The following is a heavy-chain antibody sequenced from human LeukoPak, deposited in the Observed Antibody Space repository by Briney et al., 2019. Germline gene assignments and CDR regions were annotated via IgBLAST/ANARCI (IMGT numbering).Heavy chain of an antibody. D-gene: IGHD5-18*01. CDR1: GGSISSSSYY. V-gene: IGHV4-39*01. Sequence: SETLSLTCTVSGGSISSSSYYWGWIRQPPGKGLEWIGSIYYSGSTYYNPSLKSRVTISVDTSKNQFSPKLSSVTAADTAAYYCARQNFESAMVRVYYFDYWGQGTLVTVSS. CDR3: ARQNFESAMVRVYYFDY. CDR2: IYYSGST. J-gene: IGHJ4*02.